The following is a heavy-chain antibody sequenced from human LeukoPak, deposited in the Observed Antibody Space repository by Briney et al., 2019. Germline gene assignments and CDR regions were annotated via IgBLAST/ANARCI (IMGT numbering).Heavy chain of an antibody. CDR3: AKEVGVGAAGTFLWFDP. Sequence: SETLPLTCSVSGGSINTYYWSWIRQTPAKGLEWIGFIYYTGSTNYKPSLKRRVNISVDTPKKQSSLKLSSVTAADTALYYCAKEVGVGAAGTFLWFDPWGQGTLVSVSS. D-gene: IGHD6-13*01. CDR1: GGSINTYY. J-gene: IGHJ5*02. V-gene: IGHV4-59*01. CDR2: IYYTGST.